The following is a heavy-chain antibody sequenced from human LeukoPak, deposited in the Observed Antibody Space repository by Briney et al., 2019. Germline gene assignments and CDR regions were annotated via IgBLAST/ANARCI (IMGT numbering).Heavy chain of an antibody. CDR2: INPKSGGRDT. V-gene: IGHV1-2*02. CDR3: AKGHYDGDHPHYDGGSVDS. J-gene: IGHJ4*02. CDR1: LYTFTDYY. D-gene: IGHD2-21*01. Sequence: ASVKVSCKALLYTFTDYYIHWVRQAPGQGREWMGWINPKSGGRDTNYAQKFRGRVTMTTDTSISTAYMELSRLRSDDTAVYFCAKGHYDGDHPHYDGGSVDSWGQGTHITVSS.